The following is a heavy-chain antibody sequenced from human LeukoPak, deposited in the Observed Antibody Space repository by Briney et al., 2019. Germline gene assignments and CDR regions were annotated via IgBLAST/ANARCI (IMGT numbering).Heavy chain of an antibody. V-gene: IGHV1-2*02. J-gene: IGHJ4*02. CDR3: ARGGSGPV. CDR1: GHTFSGYY. D-gene: IGHD6-19*01. Sequence: ASVKVSCKASGHTFSGYYIHWIRQAPGQGLEWMGWINPNSGGTYYAQNFQGRVTMTRDTSISTAYMELSSLKSDDTAVYYCARGGSGPVWGQGTLVTVSS. CDR2: INPNSGGT.